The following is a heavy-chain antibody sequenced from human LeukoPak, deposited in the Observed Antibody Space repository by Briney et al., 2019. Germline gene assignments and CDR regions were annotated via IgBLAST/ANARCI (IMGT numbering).Heavy chain of an antibody. D-gene: IGHD3-10*01. J-gene: IGHJ4*02. CDR3: ARVFGYGSGSYYNTG. Sequence: GGSLRLSCAASGFTFSSYSMNWVRQAPGKGLECVSVIYSGDSTYYADSVKGRFTISRDNSKNTLYLQMNSLRAEDTAMYYCARVFGYGSGSYYNTGWGQGTLVTVSS. V-gene: IGHV3-66*01. CDR1: GFTFSSYS. CDR2: IYSGDST.